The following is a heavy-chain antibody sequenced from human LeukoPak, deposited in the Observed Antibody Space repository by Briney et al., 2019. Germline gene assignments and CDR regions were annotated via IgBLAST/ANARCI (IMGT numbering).Heavy chain of an antibody. D-gene: IGHD2-2*01. J-gene: IGHJ6*02. V-gene: IGHV1-8*01. CDR2: MNPNSGNT. CDR3: ARPKVVVPAAKGDYYGMDV. CDR1: GYTFTSYD. Sequence: ASVKVSCTASGYTFTSYDINWVRQATGQGLEWMGWMNPNSGNTGYAQKFQGRVTMTRNTSISTAYMELSSLRSEDTAVYYCARPKVVVPAAKGDYYGMDVWGQGTTVTVSS.